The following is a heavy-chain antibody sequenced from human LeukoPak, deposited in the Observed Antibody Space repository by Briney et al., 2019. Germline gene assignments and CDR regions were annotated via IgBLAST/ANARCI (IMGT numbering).Heavy chain of an antibody. CDR3: ARGPQPYCGGDCPQAYYFDY. D-gene: IGHD2-21*02. CDR2: ISSSSSTI. Sequence: PGGSLRLSCAVSGFTFSSYAMIWVRQAPGKGLEWVSYISSSSSTIYYADSVKGRFTISRDNAKNSLYLQMNSLRAEDTAVYYCARGPQPYCGGDCPQAYYFDYWGQGTLVTVSS. CDR1: GFTFSSYA. J-gene: IGHJ4*02. V-gene: IGHV3-48*01.